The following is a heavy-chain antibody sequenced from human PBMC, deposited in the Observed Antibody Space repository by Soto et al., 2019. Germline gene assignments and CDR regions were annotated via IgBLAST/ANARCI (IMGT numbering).Heavy chain of an antibody. Sequence: GGSLRLSCAASGFTFSTYSMNWVRQAPGKGPEWVAYITGNSGTKYYADSVKGRFTISRDNAKNSLHLQMNSLRDEDTAVYYCARDNGMAGSFDPWGQGTLVTVS. CDR1: GFTFSTYS. D-gene: IGHD2-8*01. J-gene: IGHJ5*02. CDR2: ITGNSGTK. V-gene: IGHV3-48*02. CDR3: ARDNGMAGSFDP.